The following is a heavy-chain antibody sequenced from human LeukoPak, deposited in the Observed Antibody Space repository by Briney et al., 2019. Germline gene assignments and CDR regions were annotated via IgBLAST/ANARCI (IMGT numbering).Heavy chain of an antibody. CDR3: ARGPNSNWSGLDF. V-gene: IGHV3-74*01. J-gene: IGHJ4*02. D-gene: IGHD6-6*01. Sequence: GGSLRLSCAASGFTFSRHWMHWARQLPGKGLVWVSRISPTGSTTSYADSVKGRFTVSRDNAKNTLYLQVNNLRAEDTAVYYCARGPNSNWSGLDFWGQGTLLTVSS. CDR2: ISPTGSTT. CDR1: GFTFSRHW.